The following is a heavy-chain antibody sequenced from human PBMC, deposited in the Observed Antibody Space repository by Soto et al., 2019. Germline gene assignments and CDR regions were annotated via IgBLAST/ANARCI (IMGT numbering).Heavy chain of an antibody. V-gene: IGHV5-51*01. J-gene: IGHJ6*02. Sequence: YRNRWSRSYPGYCLEWMGIIYLGDSNTRYSPTFQGQVTISADRSISTAYLQWSSLKASDTAMYYCATQEDSSDTYCYSLDAWRQRTSVT. D-gene: IGHD2-21*02. CDR2: IYLGDSNT. CDR3: ATQEDSSDTYCYSLDA. CDR1: YR.